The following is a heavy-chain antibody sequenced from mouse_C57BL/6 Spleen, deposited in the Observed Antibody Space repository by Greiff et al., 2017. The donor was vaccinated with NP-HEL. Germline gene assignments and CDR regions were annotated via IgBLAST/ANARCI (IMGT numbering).Heavy chain of an antibody. CDR2: FHPYNDDT. V-gene: IGHV1-47*01. D-gene: IGHD2-4*01. CDR3: ASGMDDYGAGFAY. CDR1: GYTFTTYP. Sequence: VQLQQSGAELVKPGASVKMSCKASGYTFTTYPIEWMKQNHGKSLEWIGNFHPYNDDTKYNEKFKGKATLTVEKSSSTVYLELSRLTSDDSAVYDCASGMDDYGAGFAYWGQGTLVTVSA. J-gene: IGHJ3*01.